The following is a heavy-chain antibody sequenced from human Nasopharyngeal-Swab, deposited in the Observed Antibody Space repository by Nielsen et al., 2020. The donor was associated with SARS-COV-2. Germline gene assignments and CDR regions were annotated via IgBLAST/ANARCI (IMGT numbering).Heavy chain of an antibody. D-gene: IGHD1-1*01. CDR2: ISSSSSYI. CDR1: GFTFSSYE. V-gene: IGHV3-21*01. CDR3: AREPTKYNAFDI. J-gene: IGHJ3*02. Sequence: GESLKISCAASGFTFSSYEMNWVRQAPGKGLEWVSSISSSSSYIYYADSVKGRFTISRDNAKNSLYLQMNSLRAEDTAVYYCAREPTKYNAFDIWGQGTMVTVSS.